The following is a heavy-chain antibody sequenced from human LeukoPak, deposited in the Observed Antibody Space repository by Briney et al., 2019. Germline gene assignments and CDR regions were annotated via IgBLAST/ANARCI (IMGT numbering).Heavy chain of an antibody. CDR2: ISYDGSNK. D-gene: IGHD1-26*01. CDR1: GFTFSSYA. CDR3: AREWELDVDY. Sequence: GGSLRLSCAASGFTFSSYAMPWVRQAPGKGLEWVAVISYDGSNKYYADSVKGRFTISRDNSKNTLYLQMNSLRAEDTAVYYCAREWELDVDYWGQGTLVTVSS. V-gene: IGHV3-30-3*01. J-gene: IGHJ4*02.